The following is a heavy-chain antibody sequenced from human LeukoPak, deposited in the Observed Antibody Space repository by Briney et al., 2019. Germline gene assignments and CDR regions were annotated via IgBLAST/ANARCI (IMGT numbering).Heavy chain of an antibody. CDR3: ATQRGSYLWGTDFDY. Sequence: ASVTVSCKASGYTFTGYYMHWVRQAPGQGREWMGWINPNSGDTKYAQKFQGRVTLTRHTSISTAYMELSRLRSDDTAVYYCATQRGSYLWGTDFDYWGQGTLVTVSS. D-gene: IGHD3-16*01. CDR2: INPNSGDT. CDR1: GYTFTGYY. J-gene: IGHJ4*02. V-gene: IGHV1-2*02.